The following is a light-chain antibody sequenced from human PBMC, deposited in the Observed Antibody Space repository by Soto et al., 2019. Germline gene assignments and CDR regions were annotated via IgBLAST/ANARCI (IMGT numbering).Light chain of an antibody. CDR1: QSVSSN. CDR2: GAS. CDR3: QQYNNWPPIT. J-gene: IGKJ5*01. V-gene: IGKV3D-15*01. Sequence: EIVMTQSPATLSVSPGASATLSCRASQSVSSNFLACYHHKPGHPPSLLIYGASRIATGIPDSFSGSGSGTDFTLTISSLEPEDFAVYYCQQYNNWPPITFGQGTRLEIK.